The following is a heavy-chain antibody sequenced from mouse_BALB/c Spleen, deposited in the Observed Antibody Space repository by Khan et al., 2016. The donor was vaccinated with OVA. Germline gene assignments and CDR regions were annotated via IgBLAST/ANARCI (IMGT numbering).Heavy chain of an antibody. CDR1: GYSFTGYF. V-gene: IGHV1-20*02. CDR2: INPHIGET. Sequence: DVQLQESGPELVKPGASVKISCKASGYSFTGYFMNWVMQSHGKRLEWIGRINPHIGETFYNQKFTDKATLTVDESSTTAHMELRSLASEDSAVYYCARKNGSDFDYWGQGTTLTVSS. D-gene: IGHD1-1*01. J-gene: IGHJ2*01. CDR3: ARKNGSDFDY.